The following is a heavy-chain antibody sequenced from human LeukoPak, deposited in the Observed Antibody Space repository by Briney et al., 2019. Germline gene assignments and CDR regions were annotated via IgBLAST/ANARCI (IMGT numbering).Heavy chain of an antibody. V-gene: IGHV3-74*01. Sequence: PGGSLRLSCAASGFTFRLYWMHWVRQAPGKGLVWVSRINSDQSNTTYADSVKGRFTISRDNAKNSLYLQMNSLRAEDTAIYYCTRERGSGSYHPFDPWGQGTLVTVSS. CDR2: INSDQSNT. CDR3: TRERGSGSYHPFDP. CDR1: GFTFRLYW. D-gene: IGHD3-10*01. J-gene: IGHJ5*02.